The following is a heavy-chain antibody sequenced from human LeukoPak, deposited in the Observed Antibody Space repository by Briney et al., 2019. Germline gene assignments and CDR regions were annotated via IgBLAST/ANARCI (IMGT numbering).Heavy chain of an antibody. Sequence: GGSLRLSCAASGFTFSSYSMNWVRQAPGKGLEWVSSISSSSSYIYYADSVKGRFTISRDNAKNSLYLQMNSLRAEDTAVYYCAREIKPYSSSSAFDYWGQGTLVTVSS. J-gene: IGHJ4*02. V-gene: IGHV3-21*01. CDR3: AREIKPYSSSSAFDY. CDR2: ISSSSSYI. D-gene: IGHD6-6*01. CDR1: GFTFSSYS.